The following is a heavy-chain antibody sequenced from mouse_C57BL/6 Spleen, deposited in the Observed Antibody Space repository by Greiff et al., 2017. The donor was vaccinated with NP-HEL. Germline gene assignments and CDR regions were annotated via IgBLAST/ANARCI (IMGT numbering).Heavy chain of an antibody. Sequence: EVKLMESGPELVKPGASVKISCKASGYSFTDYNMNWVKQSNGKRLEWIGVINPNYGTTSYNHKFKGKATLTVDQSSSTAYMQRNSLTSEDSAVYYCARGMYYGSSYDDYFDYWGQGTTLTVSS. CDR3: ARGMYYGSSYDDYFDY. V-gene: IGHV1-39*01. CDR2: INPNYGTT. CDR1: GYSFTDYN. J-gene: IGHJ2*01. D-gene: IGHD1-1*01.